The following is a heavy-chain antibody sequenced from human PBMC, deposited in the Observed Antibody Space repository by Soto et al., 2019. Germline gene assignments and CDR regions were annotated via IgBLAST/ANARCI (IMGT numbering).Heavy chain of an antibody. J-gene: IGHJ6*02. Sequence: SETLSLTCSVSGGSISSSSYYWGWIRQPPGKGLEWIGEINHSGSTNYNPSLKSRVTISVDTSKNQFSLKLSSVTAADTAVYYCASLYGSGSYYRYYYYGMDVWGQGTTVTVSS. V-gene: IGHV4-39*07. CDR2: INHSGST. CDR1: GGSISSSSYY. CDR3: ASLYGSGSYYRYYYYGMDV. D-gene: IGHD3-10*01.